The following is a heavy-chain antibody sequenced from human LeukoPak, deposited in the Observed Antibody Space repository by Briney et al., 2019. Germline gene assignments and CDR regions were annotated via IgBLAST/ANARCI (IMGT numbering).Heavy chain of an antibody. J-gene: IGHJ4*02. D-gene: IGHD2-15*01. Sequence: GGSLRLSCAASGFTFSSYSMNWVRQAPGKGLEWVSSISSSSSYIYYADSVKGRFTISRDNAKNSLYLQMNSLRAEDTAVYYCARDCSGGSYYAYWGQGTLVTVSS. CDR3: ARDCSGGSYYAY. CDR1: GFTFSSYS. CDR2: ISSSSSYI. V-gene: IGHV3-21*01.